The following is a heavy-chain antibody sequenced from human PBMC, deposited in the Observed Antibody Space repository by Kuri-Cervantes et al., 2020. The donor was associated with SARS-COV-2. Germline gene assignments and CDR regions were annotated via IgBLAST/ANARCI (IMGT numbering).Heavy chain of an antibody. V-gene: IGHV3-30*14. CDR1: GFIXSDYA. CDR3: ARGMAGXPRYFDC. J-gene: IGHJ4*01. Sequence: GGSLRXXXEXSGFIXSDYAIDWVRXAPGKGLEWXAIISXXGRNTKFAXSVKGRFXISTDXSXNMVFLXXXNLRXDDTXXXYCARGMAGXPRYFDCWGRGTLVTVSS. D-gene: IGHD5-24*01. CDR2: ISXXGRNT.